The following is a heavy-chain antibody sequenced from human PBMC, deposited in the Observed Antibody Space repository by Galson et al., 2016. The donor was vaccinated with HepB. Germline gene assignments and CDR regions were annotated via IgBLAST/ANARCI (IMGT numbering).Heavy chain of an antibody. CDR3: VKEGQWLVLGYYYEMDV. CDR2: ISSNGRNT. D-gene: IGHD6-19*01. CDR1: GFTFSNSA. Sequence: SLRLSCAASGFTFSNSAMHWVRQAPGKGLEHVSAISSNGRNTYYADSAKGRFTISRDYSRKTLYLQMSSLRAEDTAVYYCVKEGQWLVLGYYYEMDVWGPGTTVTVSS. J-gene: IGHJ6*02. V-gene: IGHV3-64D*06.